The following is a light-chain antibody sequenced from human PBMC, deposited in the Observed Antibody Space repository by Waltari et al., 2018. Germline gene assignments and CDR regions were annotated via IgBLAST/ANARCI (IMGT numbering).Light chain of an antibody. J-gene: IGKJ1*01. CDR2: CTS. CDR3: QQHGSLPAT. Sequence: EIVLTQSPGTLSLSPGERVTLSCRASQSVNGRLVWYQQKPGQAPRLLIYCTSSRATGIPDRFSGSGSGTDFSLTISRLEPEDFAVYYCQQHGSLPATFGQGTKVEVK. CDR1: QSVNGR. V-gene: IGKV3-20*01.